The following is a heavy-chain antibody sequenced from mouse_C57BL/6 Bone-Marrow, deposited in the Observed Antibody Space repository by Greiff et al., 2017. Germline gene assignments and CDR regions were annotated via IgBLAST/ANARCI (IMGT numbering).Heavy chain of an antibody. J-gene: IGHJ4*01. CDR1: GFTFSSYG. V-gene: IGHV5-6*01. CDR3: ARQSEAMDY. Sequence: VQLKESGGDLVKPGGSLKLSCAASGFTFSSYGMSWVRQTPDKRLEWVATISSGGSYTYYPDSVKGRFTISRDNAKNTLYLQISSLKSEDTAMYYCARQSEAMDYWGQGTSVTVSS. CDR2: ISSGGSYT.